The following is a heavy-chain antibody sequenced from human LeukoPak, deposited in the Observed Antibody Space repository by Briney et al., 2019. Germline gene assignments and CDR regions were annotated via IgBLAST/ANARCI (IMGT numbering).Heavy chain of an antibody. CDR3: AREAGSSGRAGFFGY. CDR2: IFYSGST. CDR1: GGSINSNNYY. D-gene: IGHD6-19*01. V-gene: IGHV4-39*07. J-gene: IGHJ4*02. Sequence: SETLSLTCTVSGGSINSNNYYWGWVRQPPGKGLEWIGNIFYSGSTYYNPSLKSRVTISIDTSKNQFSLKLSSVTAADTAVYYCAREAGSSGRAGFFGYWGQGTPVTVSS.